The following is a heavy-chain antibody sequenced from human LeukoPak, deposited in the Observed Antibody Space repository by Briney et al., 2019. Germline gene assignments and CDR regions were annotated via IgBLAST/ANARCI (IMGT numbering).Heavy chain of an antibody. J-gene: IGHJ4*02. CDR2: IYYSGST. CDR1: GGSISDYY. D-gene: IGHD2-21*02. Sequence: SETLSLTCTVSGGSISDYYWNWIRQPPGKGLEWIGYIYYSGSTTYNPSLKSRVTMSVDTSKNQFSLKLSSVTAADTAVYYCARESSGGDCYFPSWGQGTLVTVSS. CDR3: ARESSGGDCYFPS. V-gene: IGHV4-59*12.